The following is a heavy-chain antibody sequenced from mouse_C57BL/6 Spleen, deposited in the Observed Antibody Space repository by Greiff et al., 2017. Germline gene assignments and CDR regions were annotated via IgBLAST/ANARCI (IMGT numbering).Heavy chain of an antibody. D-gene: IGHD2-4*01. CDR2: ISNGGGST. V-gene: IGHV5-12*01. CDR1: GFTFSDYY. Sequence: EVMLVESGGGLVQPGGSLKLSCAASGFTFSDYYMYWVRQTPEKRLEWVAYISNGGGSTYYPDTVKGRFTISRDNAKNTLYLQMSRLKSEDTAMYYCARDDYLNRGFAYWGQGTLVTVSA. J-gene: IGHJ3*01. CDR3: ARDDYLNRGFAY.